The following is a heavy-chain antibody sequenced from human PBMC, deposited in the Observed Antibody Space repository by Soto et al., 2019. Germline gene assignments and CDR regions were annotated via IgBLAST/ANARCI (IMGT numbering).Heavy chain of an antibody. Sequence: QVQLVQSGAEVKKPGSSVKVSCKASGGTFSSYAISWVRQAPGQGLEWMGGIIPMFGTANYAQKFQGRVTITPDTSTSTAYMSLGNLRSEDTAVHYCARGPCLEWSLAYYYYGMDVWGQGTTVIVSS. D-gene: IGHD3-3*01. V-gene: IGHV1-69*14. J-gene: IGHJ6*01. CDR3: ARGPCLEWSLAYYYYGMDV. CDR2: IIPMFGTA. CDR1: GGTFSSYA.